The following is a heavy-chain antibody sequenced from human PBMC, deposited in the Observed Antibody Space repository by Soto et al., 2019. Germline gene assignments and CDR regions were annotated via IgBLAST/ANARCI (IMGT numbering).Heavy chain of an antibody. CDR3: ARDGDVNTGFGKDY. CDR2: IWYDGGNK. D-gene: IGHD3-16*01. V-gene: IGHV3-33*01. J-gene: IGHJ4*02. Sequence: GGSLRLSCAASGFTFSNYGMRWVRQAPGKGLEWVAFIWYDGGNKYYAESVKGRFTISRDNSKNTLYLQMNSLRAEDTAVYYCARDGDVNTGFGKDYWGQGTLVTVSS. CDR1: GFTFSNYG.